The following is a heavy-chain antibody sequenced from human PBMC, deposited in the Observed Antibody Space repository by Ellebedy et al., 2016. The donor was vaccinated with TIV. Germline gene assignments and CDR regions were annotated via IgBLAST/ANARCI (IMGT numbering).Heavy chain of an antibody. CDR3: GKRDYDSSGYFPKYDC. J-gene: IGHJ4*02. Sequence: PGGSLRLSCAASGFTFSRYSLSWVRQAPGKGLEWVSSSSVRSGKTYYEDSVKGRFTISRDNCKNTLYLQMNSLRAEDTAVYYCGKRDYDSSGYFPKYDCWGQGTLVTVSS. CDR1: GFTFSRYS. D-gene: IGHD3-22*01. CDR2: SSVRSGKT. V-gene: IGHV3-23*01.